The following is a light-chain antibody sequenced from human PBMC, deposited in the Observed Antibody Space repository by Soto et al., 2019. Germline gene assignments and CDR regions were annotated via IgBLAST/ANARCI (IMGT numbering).Light chain of an antibody. CDR1: SSDVGGYDY. CDR3: SSYAGNTKGV. V-gene: IGLV2-8*01. CDR2: EVS. Sequence: QSVLTQPPSASGSPGQSVTTSCTGTSSDVGGYDYVSWYQQHPGKAPKLMIFEVSKRPSGVPDRFSGSKSGNTASLTVSGLQAEDEADYYCSSYAGNTKGVFGTGTKVTVL. J-gene: IGLJ1*01.